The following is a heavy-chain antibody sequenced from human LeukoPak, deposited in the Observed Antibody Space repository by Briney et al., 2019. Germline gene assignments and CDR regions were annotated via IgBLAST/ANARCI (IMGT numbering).Heavy chain of an antibody. V-gene: IGHV1-2*02. D-gene: IGHD6-6*01. Sequence: ASVKVSCKASGYTFTGYYLHWVRQAPGQEPEWMGWINPKSGVTNYAQKFQGRVTMTSDTSISTAYMNFSRLRSDDTAMYYCARDLGVAVRPFSLFYWGQGTLITVSS. J-gene: IGHJ4*02. CDR2: INPKSGVT. CDR1: GYTFTGYY. CDR3: ARDLGVAVRPFSLFY.